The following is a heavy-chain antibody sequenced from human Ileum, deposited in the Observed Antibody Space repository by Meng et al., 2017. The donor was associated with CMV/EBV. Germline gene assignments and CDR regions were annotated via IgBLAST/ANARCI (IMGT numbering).Heavy chain of an antibody. CDR1: GVSVSDHD. D-gene: IGHD2-15*01. V-gene: IGHV3-72*01. CDR3: VRQGWYWYFDL. Sequence: AASGVSVSDHDMDWVRQAPGKGLQWIGRIRNRANSDTTEYAAPVEGRFTISRDDSNNLLYLQMSSLKREDTAVYYCVRQGWYWYFDLWGRGTLVTVSS. CDR2: IRNRANSDTT. J-gene: IGHJ2*01.